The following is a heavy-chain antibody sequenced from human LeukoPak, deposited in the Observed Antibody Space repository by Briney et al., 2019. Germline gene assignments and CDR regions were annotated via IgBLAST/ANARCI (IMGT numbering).Heavy chain of an antibody. CDR3: ARSRGTMVRGVIKSYYYYGMDV. Sequence: ASVKVSCKASGYTFTGYYMHWVRQAPGQGLEWMGWINPNSGGTNYAQKFQGRVTMTRDTPISTAYMELSRLRSDDTAVYYCARSRGTMVRGVIKSYYYYGMDVWGQGTTVTVSS. J-gene: IGHJ6*02. V-gene: IGHV1-2*02. CDR2: INPNSGGT. CDR1: GYTFTGYY. D-gene: IGHD3-10*01.